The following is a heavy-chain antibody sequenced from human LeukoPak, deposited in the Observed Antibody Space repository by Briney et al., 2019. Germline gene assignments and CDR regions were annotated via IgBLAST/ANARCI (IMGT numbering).Heavy chain of an antibody. J-gene: IGHJ3*02. CDR2: IFYSGGT. CDR1: GGSINTPNYY. Sequence: PSETLSLTCTVSGGSINTPNYYWGWIRQTPGKGLEWIGNIFYSGGTYYSPSLTSRVTISLDTSRNQFSLKLSSVTAADTAVYYCARDQANVDSSDWYLVGYAFDIWGQGTTVTDSS. V-gene: IGHV4-39*07. CDR3: ARDQANVDSSDWYLVGYAFDI. D-gene: IGHD6-19*01.